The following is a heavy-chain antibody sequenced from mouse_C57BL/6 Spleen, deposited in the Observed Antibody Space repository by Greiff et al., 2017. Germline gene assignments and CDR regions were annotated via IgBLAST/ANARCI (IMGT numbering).Heavy chain of an antibody. J-gene: IGHJ3*01. Sequence: VQLQQPGTELVKPGASVKLSCKASGYTFTSYWMHWVKQRPGQGLEWIGNINPSNGGTNYNEKFKSKATLTVDKSSSTAYMQLSSLTSEDSAVYYCAKGRYDDSAWFADWGQGTLVTVSA. D-gene: IGHD2-14*01. V-gene: IGHV1-53*01. CDR2: INPSNGGT. CDR3: AKGRYDDSAWFAD. CDR1: GYTFTSYW.